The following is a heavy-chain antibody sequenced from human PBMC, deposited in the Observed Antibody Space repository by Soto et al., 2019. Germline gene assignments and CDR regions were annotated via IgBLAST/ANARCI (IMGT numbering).Heavy chain of an antibody. CDR3: ARRGPGTYFDY. CDR1: GFTFSSYA. V-gene: IGHV3-23*01. D-gene: IGHD6-13*01. Sequence: EVQLLDSGGGLVQPGGSLRLSCAASGFTFSSYAMNWVRQAPGKGLEWVSAISGSGDSTYYADSVKGRFTISRDNSKNTLYLQMNSPRAEDTAVYYCARRGPGTYFDYWGQGTLVTVSS. J-gene: IGHJ4*02. CDR2: ISGSGDST.